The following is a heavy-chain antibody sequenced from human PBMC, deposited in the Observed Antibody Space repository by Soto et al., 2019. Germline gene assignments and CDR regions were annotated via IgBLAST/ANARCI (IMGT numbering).Heavy chain of an antibody. D-gene: IGHD3-10*01. CDR1: GGSISSGDYY. V-gene: IGHV4-30-4*01. J-gene: IGHJ5*02. CDR2: IYYSGST. Sequence: SETLSLTCTVSGGSISSGDYYWSWIRQPPGKGLEWIGYIYYSGSTYYNPSLKSRVTISVDTSKNQFSLKLSSVTAADTAVYYCARGHYYGSGNWFDPWGQGTLVTVSS. CDR3: ARGHYYGSGNWFDP.